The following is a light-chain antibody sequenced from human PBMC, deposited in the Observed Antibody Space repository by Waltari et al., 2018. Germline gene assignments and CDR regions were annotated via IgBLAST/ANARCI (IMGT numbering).Light chain of an antibody. CDR3: QHALQTPLT. J-gene: IGKJ4*01. CDR2: LGS. CDR1: QSLQGTYGNTY. V-gene: IGKV2-28*01. Sequence: QSLQGTYGNTYLDWYLQNPGQPPPVLIYLGSKRASGVPGRFRGSGSGTDFTLEISRVEAEDVGVYYWQHALQTPLTFGGGTKVEIK.